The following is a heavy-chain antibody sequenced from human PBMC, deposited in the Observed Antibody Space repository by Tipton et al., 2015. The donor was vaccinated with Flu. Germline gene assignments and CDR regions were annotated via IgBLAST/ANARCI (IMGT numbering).Heavy chain of an antibody. CDR3: AREKDSSGSEYFQH. D-gene: IGHD6-19*01. Sequence: TLSLTCTVSGDSISSYYWSWIRQPAGKGLEWIGRIYTSGSTNYNASLKSRVTMSVDTSKNQFSLKLSSVTVADTAVYYCAREKDSSGSEYFQHWGQGTLVTVSS. V-gene: IGHV4-4*07. J-gene: IGHJ1*01. CDR1: GDSISSYY. CDR2: IYTSGST.